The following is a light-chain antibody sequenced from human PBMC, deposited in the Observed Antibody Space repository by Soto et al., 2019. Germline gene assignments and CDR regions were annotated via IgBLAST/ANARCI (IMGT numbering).Light chain of an antibody. Sequence: IVLTQSPATLSLSPGERATLSCRASQSVSSYLAWYQHKPGQAPRLLIYDASNRATCIPARFSGSGSGTDFTLTISSLEPEDFALYYCQQRSNWPSFGQGTRLEIK. CDR3: QQRSNWPS. CDR1: QSVSSY. V-gene: IGKV3-11*01. CDR2: DAS. J-gene: IGKJ5*01.